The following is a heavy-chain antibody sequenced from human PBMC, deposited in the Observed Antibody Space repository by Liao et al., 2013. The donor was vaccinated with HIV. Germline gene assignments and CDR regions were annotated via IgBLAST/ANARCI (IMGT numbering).Heavy chain of an antibody. CDR1: GDSMWTYY. J-gene: IGHJ4*02. CDR3: ARGYYGSGSSHQ. V-gene: IGHV4-4*07. CDR2: IYSTGST. D-gene: IGHD3-10*01. Sequence: QVQLQESGPGLVKPSETLSLTCTVSGDSMWTYYWSWIRQPAGKGLEWIGRIYSTGSTNYNPSLKSRVTISVDTSKNQISLKLSSVTAADTAVYYCARGYYGSGSSHQWGQGTLVTVSS.